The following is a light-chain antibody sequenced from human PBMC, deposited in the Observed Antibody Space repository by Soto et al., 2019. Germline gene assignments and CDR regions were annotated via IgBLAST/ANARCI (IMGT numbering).Light chain of an antibody. CDR2: DAS. V-gene: IGKV1-5*01. CDR1: QRISSW. Sequence: DIQMTQSPSTLSAAVSDIFTMTCRASQRISSWLAWYQQKPGKAPKLLIYDASSLESGVPSRFSGSGSGTEFTLTISSLQADDYATFYCQQYHTDWTFGQGTKVDIK. J-gene: IGKJ1*01. CDR3: QQYHTDWT.